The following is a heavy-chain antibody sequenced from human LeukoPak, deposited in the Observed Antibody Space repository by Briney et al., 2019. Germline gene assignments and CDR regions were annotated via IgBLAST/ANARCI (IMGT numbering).Heavy chain of an antibody. V-gene: IGHV3-23*01. CDR2: ISGSGGST. Sequence: QAGGSLRLSCAASGFTVSRNYMSWVRRAPGKGLEWVSAISGSGGSTYYADSVKGRFTISRDNSKNTLYLQMNSLRAEDTAVYYCAKGVPGAAANDAFDIWGQGTMVTVSS. D-gene: IGHD6-13*01. J-gene: IGHJ3*02. CDR1: GFTVSRNY. CDR3: AKGVPGAAANDAFDI.